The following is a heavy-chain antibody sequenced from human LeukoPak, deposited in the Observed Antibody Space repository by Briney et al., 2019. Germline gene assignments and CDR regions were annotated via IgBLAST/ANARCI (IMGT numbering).Heavy chain of an antibody. J-gene: IGHJ3*02. CDR1: GFTFHDYA. CDR3: AKGLGVASLIVDALDM. V-gene: IGHV3-9*03. Sequence: GGSLRLSCAASGFTFHDYAMHWVRQVPGKGREWVSGITWNSGSVLYADSVRGRFTISRDNAKNSLYLQMNSLRPEDMAFYYCAKGLGVASLIVDALDMWGQGTMVTV. D-gene: IGHD3/OR15-3a*01. CDR2: ITWNSGSV.